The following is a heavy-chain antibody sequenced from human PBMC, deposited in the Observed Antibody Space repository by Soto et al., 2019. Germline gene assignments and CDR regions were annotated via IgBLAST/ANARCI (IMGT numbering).Heavy chain of an antibody. D-gene: IGHD3-9*01. V-gene: IGHV6-1*01. CDR3: ARVSFDHFVHWFDP. J-gene: IGHJ5*02. CDR2: TYFRSRWYN. CDR1: GDSVSSKTAA. Sequence: SQTLSLTCAISGDSVSSKTAAWNWIRQSPSRGLEWLGRTYFRSRWYNDYAISVKSRITINPDTSKNQFSLLLNSVTPEDTSVYYCARVSFDHFVHWFDPWGQGTLVTVSS.